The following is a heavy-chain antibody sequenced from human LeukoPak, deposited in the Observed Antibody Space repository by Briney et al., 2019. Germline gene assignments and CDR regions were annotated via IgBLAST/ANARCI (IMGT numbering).Heavy chain of an antibody. CDR1: GFTFSSYW. CDR2: INSDGSST. J-gene: IGHJ4*02. Sequence: GGSLRLSCAASGFTFSSYWMHWVRQAPGKGLVWVSRINSDGSSTGYADSVKGRFTISRDNAKNSLYLQMNSLRAEDMALYYCAKDISRGGSYGPFDYWGQGTLVTVSS. CDR3: AKDISRGGSYGPFDY. V-gene: IGHV3-74*01. D-gene: IGHD1-26*01.